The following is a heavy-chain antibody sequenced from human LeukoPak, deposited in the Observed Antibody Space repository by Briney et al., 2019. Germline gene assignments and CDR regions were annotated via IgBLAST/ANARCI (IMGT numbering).Heavy chain of an antibody. CDR3: ARDAAAAVAGMIDY. D-gene: IGHD6-19*01. Sequence: GGSLRLSCAASGFTFSSYGMHWVRQAPGKGLEWVAVISYGGSNKYYADSVKGRFTISRDNSKNTLYLQMNSLRAENTAVCYCARDAAAAVAGMIDYWGQGTLVTVSS. CDR2: ISYGGSNK. J-gene: IGHJ4*02. CDR1: GFTFSSYG. V-gene: IGHV3-30*03.